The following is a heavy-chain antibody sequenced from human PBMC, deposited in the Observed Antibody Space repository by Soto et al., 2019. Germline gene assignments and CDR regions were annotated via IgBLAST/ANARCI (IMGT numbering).Heavy chain of an antibody. Sequence: QLVESGGDLVQPGGSLRLSCVASGFNFIWLNWVRQTPGRGLEWVATIKEDGSEKYYVDSVTGRFTISRNKVENSMFLHRNSLRGENTAVYYCERTRVGSYSFDLCGQGTIVTVSS. CDR2: IKEDGSEK. CDR1: GFNFIW. V-gene: IGHV3-7*05. CDR3: ERTRVGSYSFDL. D-gene: IGHD1-26*01. J-gene: IGHJ3*01.